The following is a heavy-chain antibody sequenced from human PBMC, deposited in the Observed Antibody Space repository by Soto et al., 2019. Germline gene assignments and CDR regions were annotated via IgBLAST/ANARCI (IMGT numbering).Heavy chain of an antibody. Sequence: PGESLKISCKGSGYSFTSYWIGWVRQMPGKGLEWMGIIYPGDSDTRYSPSFQGQVTISADKSISTAYLQWSSLKASDTAMYYCARSITIFGVATGRGWFDPWGQGTLVTVSS. CDR3: ARSITIFGVATGRGWFDP. V-gene: IGHV5-51*01. CDR1: GYSFTSYW. D-gene: IGHD3-3*01. J-gene: IGHJ5*02. CDR2: IYPGDSDT.